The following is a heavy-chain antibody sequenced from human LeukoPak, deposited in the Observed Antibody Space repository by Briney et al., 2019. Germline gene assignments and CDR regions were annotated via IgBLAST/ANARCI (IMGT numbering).Heavy chain of an antibody. Sequence: KPGGYLRVSCAASGVTVRDYYMSWIRQAPGKGLEWVSYISSSGSAIYYADSVKGRFTISRDNAKNSLYLQMNSLRADDTAVYYCASGSSTSRMLGYWGQGTLVTVSS. D-gene: IGHD2-2*01. CDR1: GVTVRDYY. CDR3: ASGSSTSRMLGY. J-gene: IGHJ4*02. V-gene: IGHV3-11*01. CDR2: ISSSGSAI.